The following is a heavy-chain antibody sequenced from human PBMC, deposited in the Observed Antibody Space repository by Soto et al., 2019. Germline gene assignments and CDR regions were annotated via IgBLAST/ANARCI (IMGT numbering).Heavy chain of an antibody. Sequence: QVQLVQSGAEVKKPGSSVKVSCKASGGTFSSYTIRWVRQAPGQGLEWMGRIIPILGIANYAQKFQGRVTITADKSTSTAYMELSSLRSEDTVVYYCARGQGGTPSIWGQGTMVTVSS. J-gene: IGHJ3*02. D-gene: IGHD2-15*01. CDR3: ARGQGGTPSI. CDR1: GGTFSSYT. V-gene: IGHV1-69*02. CDR2: IIPILGIA.